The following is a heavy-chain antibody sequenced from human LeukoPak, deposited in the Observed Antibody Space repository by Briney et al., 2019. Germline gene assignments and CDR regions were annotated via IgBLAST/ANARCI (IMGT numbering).Heavy chain of an antibody. CDR1: GFRFSAYG. CDR3: TTGTSGTIFGVVIAINYFDY. CDR2: ISYDGTHK. D-gene: IGHD3-3*01. V-gene: IGHV3-30*03. Sequence: GRSLRLSCAASGFRFSAYGMHWVRQAPGKGLEWEAFISYDGTHKYYADSVKGRFTISRDNSKNTLYLQMNSLKTEDTAVYYCTTGTSGTIFGVVIAINYFDYWGQGTLVTVSS. J-gene: IGHJ4*02.